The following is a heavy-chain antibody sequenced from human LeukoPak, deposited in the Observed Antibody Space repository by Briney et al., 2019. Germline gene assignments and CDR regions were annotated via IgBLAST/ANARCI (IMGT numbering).Heavy chain of an antibody. Sequence: PSETLSLTCAVSGVSISSGGYSWSWIRQPPGKGLEWIGYIYHSGSTYYNPSLKSRVTISVDTSKNQFSLKLSSVTAADTAVYYCARQGYSSGWYYFDYWGQGTLVTVSS. CDR3: ARQGYSSGWYYFDY. V-gene: IGHV4-30-2*01. D-gene: IGHD6-19*01. CDR1: GVSISSGGYS. CDR2: IYHSGST. J-gene: IGHJ4*02.